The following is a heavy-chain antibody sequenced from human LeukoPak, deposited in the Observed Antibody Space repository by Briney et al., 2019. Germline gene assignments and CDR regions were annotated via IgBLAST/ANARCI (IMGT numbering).Heavy chain of an antibody. Sequence: ASVKVSCKASGYTFTGFYIHWVRQAPGQGLEWMGWINPNSGGTNYAQKFQDRVTMTRDTSISTAYMVSSSLRSDDTAIYYCARPLTTSGWYFDLWGRGTLVTVSS. CDR2: INPNSGGT. V-gene: IGHV1-2*02. D-gene: IGHD1-14*01. J-gene: IGHJ2*01. CDR3: ARPLTTSGWYFDL. CDR1: GYTFTGFY.